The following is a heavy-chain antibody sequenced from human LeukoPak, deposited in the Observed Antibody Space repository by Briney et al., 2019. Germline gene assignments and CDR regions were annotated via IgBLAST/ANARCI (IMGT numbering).Heavy chain of an antibody. V-gene: IGHV3-7*01. CDR2: IKQDGSEK. D-gene: IGHD5-18*01. CDR1: GFTFSSYW. Sequence: PGGSLRLSCAASGFTFSSYWMSWVRQAPGKGLEWVANIKQDGSEKYYVDSVKGRFTISRDNAKNSLYLQMNSLRAEDTAVYYCARDEGGYSYGSPYYWGQGTLVTVSS. J-gene: IGHJ4*02. CDR3: ARDEGGYSYGSPYY.